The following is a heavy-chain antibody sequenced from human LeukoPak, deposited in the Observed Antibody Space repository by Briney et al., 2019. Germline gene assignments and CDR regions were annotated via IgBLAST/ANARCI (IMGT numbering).Heavy chain of an antibody. D-gene: IGHD1-20*01. J-gene: IGHJ6*03. CDR2: IGGSDSRT. CDR1: GFTFSTYA. V-gene: IGHV3-23*01. Sequence: GGSLRLSCAASGFTFSTYAMTYVQHAPGKGLEWVSIIGGSDSRTYYADSVKGRFTISRDNSQNTLYLQMNSLRAEDTAVYYCAKDSSSYNWGYMDVWGKGTTVIVSS. CDR3: AKDSSSYNWGYMDV.